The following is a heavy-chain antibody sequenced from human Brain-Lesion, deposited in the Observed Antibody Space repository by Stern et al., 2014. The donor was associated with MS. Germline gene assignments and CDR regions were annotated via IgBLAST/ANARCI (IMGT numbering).Heavy chain of an antibody. V-gene: IGHV4-31*03. Sequence: VQLVESGPGLVKPSQTLSLSCTVSGAPVSSGGYYWTWIRQLPGKGLEWVGYIHHTGATFYNPSLKSRVAISVDTSENQFSLKLTSVTAADTAVYYCAAIGPRMEGACFDIWAKGLWSPCLQ. CDR2: IHHTGAT. D-gene: IGHD2-21*01. CDR1: GAPVSSGGYY. J-gene: IGHJ3*02. CDR3: AAIGPRMEGACFDI.